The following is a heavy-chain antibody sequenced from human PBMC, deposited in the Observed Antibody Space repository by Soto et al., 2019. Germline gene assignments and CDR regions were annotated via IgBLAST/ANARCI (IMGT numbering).Heavy chain of an antibody. V-gene: IGHV3-23*01. J-gene: IGHJ4*02. CDR1: VFTFSSYA. CDR3: ANPDYGDHPGGHEQPFDY. Sequence: GGSLRLSCAASVFTFSSYAMSWVRQAPGKGLEWVSAISGSGGSTYYADSVKGRFTISRDNSKNTLYLQMNSLRAEDTAVYYCANPDYGDHPGGHEQPFDYWGQGTLVTVSS. CDR2: ISGSGGST. D-gene: IGHD4-17*01.